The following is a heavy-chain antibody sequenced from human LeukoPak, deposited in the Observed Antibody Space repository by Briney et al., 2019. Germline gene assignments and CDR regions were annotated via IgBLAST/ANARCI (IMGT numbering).Heavy chain of an antibody. V-gene: IGHV3-7*01. CDR3: ARDRDSRNYFDY. Sequence: GGALRLSCAASGFTFSSYWMSWVRQAPGKGLEWVANIKQDGSEKYYVDPVKGRFTISRDNAKNSLYLQMNSLRAEDTAVYYCARDRDSRNYFDYWGQGTLVTVSS. CDR2: IKQDGSEK. CDR1: GFTFSSYW. D-gene: IGHD2-15*01. J-gene: IGHJ4*02.